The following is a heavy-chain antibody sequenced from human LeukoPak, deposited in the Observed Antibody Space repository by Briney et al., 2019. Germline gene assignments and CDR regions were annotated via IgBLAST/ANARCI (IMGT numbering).Heavy chain of an antibody. Sequence: PGGSLRLSCAASGFTFSDYYMSWIRQAPGKGLEWVSSISSSSSYIYYADSVKGRFTISRDNSKNTLYLQMNSLRAEDTAVYYCARRAGAYSHPYDYWGQGTLVTVSS. CDR3: ARRAGAYSHPYDY. D-gene: IGHD4/OR15-4a*01. CDR2: ISSSSSYI. CDR1: GFTFSDYY. J-gene: IGHJ4*02. V-gene: IGHV3-11*03.